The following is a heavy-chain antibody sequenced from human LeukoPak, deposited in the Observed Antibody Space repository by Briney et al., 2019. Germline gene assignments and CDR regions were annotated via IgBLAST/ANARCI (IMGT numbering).Heavy chain of an antibody. Sequence: GGSLRLSCAASGFTFSSYSMNWVRQAPGKGLEWVSYISSSSSTIYYADSVKGRFTISRDNAKNSLYLQMNSLRAEDTAVYYCARDDYGSGWGHENHYMDVWGKGTTVTVSS. V-gene: IGHV3-48*04. CDR2: ISSSSSTI. CDR3: ARDDYGSGWGHENHYMDV. D-gene: IGHD3-10*01. CDR1: GFTFSSYS. J-gene: IGHJ6*03.